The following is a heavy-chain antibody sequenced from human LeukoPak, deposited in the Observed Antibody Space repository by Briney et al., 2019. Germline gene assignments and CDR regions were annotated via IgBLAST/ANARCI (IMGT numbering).Heavy chain of an antibody. Sequence: SQTLSLTCTVSGGSISSGGYYWSWIRQHPGKGLEWIGYIYYSGSTYYNPSLKSRVTISVDTSKNQFSLKLSSVTAADTAVYYCARGEEQRWYSYGMDVWGKGTTVTVSS. D-gene: IGHD5-24*01. CDR3: ARGEEQRWYSYGMDV. CDR1: GGSISSGGYY. J-gene: IGHJ6*04. V-gene: IGHV4-30-4*08. CDR2: IYYSGST.